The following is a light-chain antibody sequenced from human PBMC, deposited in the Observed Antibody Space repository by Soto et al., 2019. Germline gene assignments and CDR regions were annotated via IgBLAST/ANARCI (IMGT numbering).Light chain of an antibody. Sequence: QLVLTQPPSVSGAPGQRVTISCTGSSSNIGAGYDVHWYQQLPGTAPKLLIYGNSNRPSGVPDRFSGSKSGTSASLAITGLQAEDEADYYCQSYDSSWVFGGGTKVTVL. J-gene: IGLJ3*02. V-gene: IGLV1-40*01. CDR2: GNS. CDR3: QSYDSSWV. CDR1: SSNIGAGYD.